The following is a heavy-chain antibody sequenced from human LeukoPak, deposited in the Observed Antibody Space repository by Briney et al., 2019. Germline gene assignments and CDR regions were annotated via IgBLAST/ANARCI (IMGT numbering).Heavy chain of an antibody. CDR3: ARDDSSTAFDI. Sequence: ASVKVPCKASGYTFTGYYMHWVRQAPGQGLEWMGWINPNSGGTNYAQKFQGWVTMTRDTSISTAYMELSRLRSDDTAVYYCARDDSSTAFDIWGQGTMVTVSS. V-gene: IGHV1-2*04. CDR2: INPNSGGT. CDR1: GYTFTGYY. D-gene: IGHD2-21*02. J-gene: IGHJ3*02.